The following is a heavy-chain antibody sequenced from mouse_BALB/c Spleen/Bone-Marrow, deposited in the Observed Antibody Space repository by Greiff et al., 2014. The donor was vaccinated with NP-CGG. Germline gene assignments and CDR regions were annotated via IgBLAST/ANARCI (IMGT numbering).Heavy chain of an antibody. V-gene: IGHV5-4*02. CDR2: ISDGGSYT. Sequence: VPLKESGGGLVKPGGSLKLSCAASGFTFSDYYMYWVRQTPEKRLEWVATISDGGSYTYYPDSVKGRFTISRDNVKNNLYLQMSSLKSEDTAMYYCARGPHDDDMDYWGQGTSVTVSS. J-gene: IGHJ4*01. CDR1: GFTFSDYY. CDR3: ARGPHDDDMDY. D-gene: IGHD2-3*01.